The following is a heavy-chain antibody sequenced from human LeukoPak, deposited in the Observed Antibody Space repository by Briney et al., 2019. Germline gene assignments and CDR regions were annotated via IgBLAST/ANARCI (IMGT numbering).Heavy chain of an antibody. CDR1: GYTFTSYG. CDR2: ISAYNGNT. J-gene: IGHJ4*02. Sequence: ASVKVSCKASGYTFTSYGISWGRQAPGQGLEWMGWISAYNGNTNYVQKLQGRVTMTTDTSTSTAYMELRSLRSDDTAVYYCARDSTCSSTSCYFPDYWGQGTLVTVSS. CDR3: ARDSTCSSTSCYFPDY. D-gene: IGHD2-2*01. V-gene: IGHV1-18*01.